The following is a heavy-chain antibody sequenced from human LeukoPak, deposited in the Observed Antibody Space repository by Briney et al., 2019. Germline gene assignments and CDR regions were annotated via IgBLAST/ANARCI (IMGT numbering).Heavy chain of an antibody. J-gene: IGHJ6*03. Sequence: ASVTVSCKASGYTFPSYVINWVGQATGQGREWMGGRNPNSGNTGYAQKFQGRVTMTRNTSISTAYMELSSLRSEDTAVYYCARGTESYGSGSNYYYYMDVWGKGTTVTVSS. V-gene: IGHV1-8*01. CDR1: GYTFPSYV. CDR3: ARGTESYGSGSNYYYYMDV. CDR2: RNPNSGNT. D-gene: IGHD3-10*01.